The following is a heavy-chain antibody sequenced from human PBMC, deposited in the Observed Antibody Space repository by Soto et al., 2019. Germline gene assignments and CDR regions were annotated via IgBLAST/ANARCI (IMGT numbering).Heavy chain of an antibody. CDR3: AKDRDLLWFGELFYLDP. J-gene: IGHJ5*02. Sequence: GGSLRLSCAASGFTFSSYAMSWVRQAPGKGLEWVSAISGSGGSTYYADSVKGRFTISRDNSKNTLYLQMNSLRAEDTAVYYCAKDRDLLWFGELFYLDPRGQGTLVTVSS. CDR1: GFTFSSYA. D-gene: IGHD3-10*01. CDR2: ISGSGGST. V-gene: IGHV3-23*01.